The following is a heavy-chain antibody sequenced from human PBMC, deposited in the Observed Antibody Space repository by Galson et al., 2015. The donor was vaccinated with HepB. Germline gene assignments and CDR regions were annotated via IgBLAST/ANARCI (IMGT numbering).Heavy chain of an antibody. CDR2: INPNSGGT. J-gene: IGHJ4*02. CDR1: GYTFTGYY. Sequence: SVKVSCKASGYTFTGYYMHWVRQAPGQGLEWMGWINPNSGGTNYAQKFQGWVTMTRDTSISTAYMELSRLRSDDTAVYYCARDEPQIAAAASNWGQGTLVTVSS. D-gene: IGHD6-13*01. V-gene: IGHV1-2*04. CDR3: ARDEPQIAAAASN.